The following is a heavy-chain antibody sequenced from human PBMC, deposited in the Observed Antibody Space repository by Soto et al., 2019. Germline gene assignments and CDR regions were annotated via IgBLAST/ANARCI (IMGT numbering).Heavy chain of an antibody. CDR1: GFTFSSYS. D-gene: IGHD4-4*01. CDR2: ISSSSSYI. CDR3: AVSSMTTVTTALGY. V-gene: IGHV3-21*01. J-gene: IGHJ4*02. Sequence: EVQLVESGGGLVKPGGSLRLSCAASGFTFSSYSMNWVRQAPGKGLEWVSSISSSSSYIYYADSVKGRFTISRDNAKNSLYLQMNSLRAEDTAVYYCAVSSMTTVTTALGYWGQGTLVTVSS.